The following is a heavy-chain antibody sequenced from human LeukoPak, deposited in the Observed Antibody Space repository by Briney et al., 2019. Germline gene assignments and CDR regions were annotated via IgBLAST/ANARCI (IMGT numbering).Heavy chain of an antibody. V-gene: IGHV4-59*01. J-gene: IGHJ6*02. Sequence: PSETLSLTCTASGGSISSYYWSWIRQPPGKGLEWIAYISDSGSTNYYPSLKSRVTRSVHTSKSQIYLKLSAVTAADTAVYYCAREIVVPAAMRGYYYYHGMDVWGQGTTVTVSS. CDR3: AREIVVPAAMRGYYYYHGMDV. CDR2: ISDSGST. CDR1: GGSISSYY. D-gene: IGHD2-2*01.